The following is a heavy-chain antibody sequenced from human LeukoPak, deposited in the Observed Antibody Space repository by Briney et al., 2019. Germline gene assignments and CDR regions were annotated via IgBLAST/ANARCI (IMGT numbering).Heavy chain of an antibody. CDR2: TKQDGSEK. J-gene: IGHJ4*02. V-gene: IGHV3-7*03. D-gene: IGHD6-19*01. CDR3: ARDSSGWYYFDY. CDR1: GFTFSRYW. Sequence: GGSLRLSCAASGFTFSRYWMSWVRQAPGKGLEWVANTKQDGSEKYYVDSVKGRFTISRDNAKNSLYLQMNSLRAEDTAVYYCARDSSGWYYFDYWGQGTLVTVSS.